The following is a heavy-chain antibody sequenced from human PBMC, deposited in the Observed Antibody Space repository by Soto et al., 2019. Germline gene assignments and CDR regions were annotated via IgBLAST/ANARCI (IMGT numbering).Heavy chain of an antibody. J-gene: IGHJ4*02. V-gene: IGHV4-59*07. CDR3: ARANWFFDY. Sequence: SDTLSLTCTVSGGSINNHYWSWIRQPPGQGLEWIGYIYYSGSTNYNPSLKSRATMSVDTSKNQFSLKLSSLTAADTAIYYCARANWFFDYWGQGTLVTVSS. CDR2: IYYSGST. D-gene: IGHD7-27*01. CDR1: GGSINNHY.